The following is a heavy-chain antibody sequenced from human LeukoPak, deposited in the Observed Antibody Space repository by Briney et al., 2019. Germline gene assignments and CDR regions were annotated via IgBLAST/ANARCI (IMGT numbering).Heavy chain of an antibody. CDR2: INPSGSST. CDR1: GGTFSSYT. CDR3: AKPSESSAYKDFDY. V-gene: IGHV1-46*01. D-gene: IGHD3-22*01. J-gene: IGHJ4*02. Sequence: ASVKVSCKASGGTFSSYTISWVRQAPGQGLEWMGLINPSGSSTLYAQKFQGRVTMTRDMSTTTDYMELNSLRAEDTAVYYCAKPSESSAYKDFDYWGQGTLVTVSS.